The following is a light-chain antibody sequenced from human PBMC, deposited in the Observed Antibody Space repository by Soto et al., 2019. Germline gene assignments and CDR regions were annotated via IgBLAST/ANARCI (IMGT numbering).Light chain of an antibody. Sequence: QSVLTQPPSLSGAPGQRVTISCTGSSSNIGAGYDVHWYQQLPGTAPKLLIYGNKNRPPGVPDRFSGSRSDTSASLAITGLQADDEADYYCQSYDTGLSGSRVFGSGTQLTVL. J-gene: IGLJ1*01. CDR3: QSYDTGLSGSRV. CDR2: GNK. CDR1: SSNIGAGYD. V-gene: IGLV1-40*01.